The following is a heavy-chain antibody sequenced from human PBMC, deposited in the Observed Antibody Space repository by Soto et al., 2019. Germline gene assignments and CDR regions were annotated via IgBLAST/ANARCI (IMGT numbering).Heavy chain of an antibody. J-gene: IGHJ6*02. Sequence: QVQLVQSGAEVKKPGSSVKVSCKASGGTFSNYSINWVRQAPGQGLQWMGGIIPIFGTPDYAQTFQGRVTITADESTTTAYLAMCSIRSEDTAESYCASAMIVADPRDGYSYCVLDVWGQGTTVTVSS. CDR1: GGTFSNYS. D-gene: IGHD5-12*01. V-gene: IGHV1-69*01. CDR2: IIPIFGTP. CDR3: ASAMIVADPRDGYSYCVLDV.